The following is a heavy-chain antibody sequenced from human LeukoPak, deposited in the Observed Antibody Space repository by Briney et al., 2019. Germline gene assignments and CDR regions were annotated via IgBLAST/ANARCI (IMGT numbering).Heavy chain of an antibody. CDR3: ARVGWLQLGSWFDP. Sequence: ASVKVSCKASGGTFSSYAISWVRQAPGQGLEWRGGIIPIFGTANYAQKFQGRVTITTDESTSTAYMELSSLRSEDTAVYYCARVGWLQLGSWFDPWGQGTLVTVSS. J-gene: IGHJ5*02. V-gene: IGHV1-69*05. CDR1: GGTFSSYA. D-gene: IGHD5-24*01. CDR2: IIPIFGTA.